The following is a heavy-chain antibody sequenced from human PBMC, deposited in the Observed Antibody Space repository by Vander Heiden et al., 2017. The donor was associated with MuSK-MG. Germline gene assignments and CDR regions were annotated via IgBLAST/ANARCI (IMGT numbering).Heavy chain of an antibody. Sequence: QVQLQESGPGLVKPSQTLSLPCTVSGGSISSGGYSWSWIRQHPGKGLEWIGYIYYRWSTYYKPSLKSRVTISVDTSKNQFSLKLSSVTAADTAVYYCAKTEYRYGRMEGYVDYWGQGTRGNV. V-gene: IGHV4-31*03. CDR2: IYYRWST. D-gene: IGHD5-18*01. J-gene: IGHJ4*02. CDR3: AKTEYRYGRMEGYVDY. CDR1: GGSISSGGYS.